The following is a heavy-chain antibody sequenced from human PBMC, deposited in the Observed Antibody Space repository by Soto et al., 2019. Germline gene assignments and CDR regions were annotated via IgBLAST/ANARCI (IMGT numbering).Heavy chain of an antibody. CDR1: GFTFSSYW. Sequence: GGSLRLSCAASGFTFSSYWMSWVRQAPGKGLEWVANIKQDGSEKYYVDSVKGRFTISRDNAKNSLYLQMNSLRAEDTAVYYCARGTCSGGSCYYYYGMDVWGQGTTVTVSS. V-gene: IGHV3-7*01. J-gene: IGHJ6*02. CDR2: IKQDGSEK. D-gene: IGHD2-15*01. CDR3: ARGTCSGGSCYYYYGMDV.